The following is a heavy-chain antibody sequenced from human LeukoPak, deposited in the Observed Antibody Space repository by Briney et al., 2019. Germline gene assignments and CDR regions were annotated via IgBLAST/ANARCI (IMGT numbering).Heavy chain of an antibody. Sequence: SCKASGYTFTSYYMHWVRQAPGKGLEWVAVIWYDGSNKYYADSVKGRFTISRDNSKNTLYLQMNSLRAEDTAVYYCARDLDVDGPLDYWGQGTLVTVSS. CDR1: GYTFTSYY. D-gene: IGHD3/OR15-3a*01. J-gene: IGHJ4*02. CDR3: ARDLDVDGPLDY. CDR2: IWYDGSNK. V-gene: IGHV3-33*01.